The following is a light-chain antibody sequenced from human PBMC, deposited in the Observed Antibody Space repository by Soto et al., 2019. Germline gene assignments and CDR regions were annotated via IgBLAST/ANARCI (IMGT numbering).Light chain of an antibody. Sequence: DIQMTQSPSSLSASVGDRVTITCRAGQSISNYLNWYQQKPGKAPKLLIYAASSLQRGVPSRFSGSGSGTDFTLTISSLQPEDFATYYCQQSYTSPRTFGQGTTVEIK. CDR2: AAS. V-gene: IGKV1-39*01. CDR1: QSISNY. J-gene: IGKJ1*01. CDR3: QQSYTSPRT.